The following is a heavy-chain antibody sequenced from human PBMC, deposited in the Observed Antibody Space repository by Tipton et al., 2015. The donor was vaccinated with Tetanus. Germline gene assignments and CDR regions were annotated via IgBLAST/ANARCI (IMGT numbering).Heavy chain of an antibody. D-gene: IGHD1-26*01. CDR3: ARDQARGARGWNYFDY. V-gene: IGHV4-31*03. Sequence: TLSLTCTVSGGSISSGGYYWSWIRQHPGKGLEWIGGIYYSGSTYYNPSLKSRVTISVDTSKNQFSLQLNSVTAADTAVYYCARDQARGARGWNYFDYWGQGALVTVSS. J-gene: IGHJ4*02. CDR1: GGSISSGGYY. CDR2: IYYSGST.